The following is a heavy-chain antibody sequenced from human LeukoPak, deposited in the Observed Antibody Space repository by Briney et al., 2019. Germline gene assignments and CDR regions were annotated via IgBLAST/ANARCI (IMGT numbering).Heavy chain of an antibody. D-gene: IGHD4-17*01. CDR3: ARNGDRTNWFDP. V-gene: IGHV4-59*08. J-gene: IGHJ5*02. CDR2: FHYSGST. Sequence: PSETISLTCRVSGASVSNYYWSWIRQSPGKGLEWIGFFHYSGSTNYNTSLNSRVTTSIDTSINQLSLTLVSVTAADTAVYYCARNGDRTNWFDPWGQGTLVTVSS. CDR1: GASVSNYY.